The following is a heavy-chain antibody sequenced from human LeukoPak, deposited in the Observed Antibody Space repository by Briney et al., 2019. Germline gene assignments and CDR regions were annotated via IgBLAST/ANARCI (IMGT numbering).Heavy chain of an antibody. D-gene: IGHD2-2*02. CDR1: GGSFSGYY. CDR2: INHSGST. CDR3: AGGHRAIPYYYYYYMDV. J-gene: IGHJ6*03. V-gene: IGHV4-34*01. Sequence: PSETLSLTCAVYGGSFSGYYWSWIRQPPGKGLEWIGEINHSGSTNYNPSLKSRVTISVDTSKNQFSLKLSSVTAADTAVYYCAGGHRAIPYYYYYYMDVWGKGTTVTVSS.